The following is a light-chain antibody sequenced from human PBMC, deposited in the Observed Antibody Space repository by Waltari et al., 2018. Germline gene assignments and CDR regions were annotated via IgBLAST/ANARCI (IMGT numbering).Light chain of an antibody. CDR1: QSVSSY. J-gene: IGKJ4*01. V-gene: IGKV3-11*01. CDR3: QQRNNWPLLP. Sequence: VTTPSSATLSLSPGERATLSCRASQSVSSYLAWYQQKPGQAPRLLIYDGSNTATGIPARFSGRESGTDFTLTISSLEPEDCGVEYCQQRNNWPLLPFGGGTKVEIK. CDR2: DGS.